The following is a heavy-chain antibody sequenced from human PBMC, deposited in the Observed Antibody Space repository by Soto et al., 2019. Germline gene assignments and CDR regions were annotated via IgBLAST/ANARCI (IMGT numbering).Heavy chain of an antibody. V-gene: IGHV1-2*02. D-gene: IGHD1-7*01. J-gene: IGHJ4*02. Sequence: ASVKVSCKASGYTFKDYFLHWVLQAPGQGLEWMGCINSNTGGTNYAQKFQGRVTMTRDTPISTAYMELSRLTSDDTAVYHCARESVVTGTHHFDYWGQGTLVTVSS. CDR1: GYTFKDYF. CDR2: INSNTGGT. CDR3: ARESVVTGTHHFDY.